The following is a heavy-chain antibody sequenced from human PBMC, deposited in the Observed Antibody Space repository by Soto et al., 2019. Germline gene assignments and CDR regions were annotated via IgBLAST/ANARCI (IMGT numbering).Heavy chain of an antibody. J-gene: IGHJ3*02. D-gene: IGHD1-1*01. CDR1: GGTFSSYT. CDR2: IIPILGIA. CDR3: ARALAAENDAFDI. V-gene: IGHV1-69*02. Sequence: SVKVSCKASGGTFSSYTISWVRQAPGQGLEWMGRIIPILGIANYAQKFQGRVTITADKSTSTAYMELSSLRSEDTAVYYCARALAAENDAFDIWGQGTMVTVSS.